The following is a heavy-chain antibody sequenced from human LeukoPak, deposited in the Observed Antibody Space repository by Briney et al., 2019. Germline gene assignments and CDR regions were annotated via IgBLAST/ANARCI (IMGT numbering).Heavy chain of an antibody. D-gene: IGHD6-19*01. CDR2: ISSSSSYI. CDR3: ARGPSGWYYYYYYGMDV. J-gene: IGHJ6*02. V-gene: IGHV3-21*01. CDR1: GFTFSSYS. Sequence: GGSLRLSCAASGFTFSSYSMNWVRQAPGKGLEWVSSISSSSSYIYYADSVKGRFTISRDNAKNSLYLQMNSLRAEDTAVYYCARGPSGWYYYYYYGMDVWGQGTTVTVSS.